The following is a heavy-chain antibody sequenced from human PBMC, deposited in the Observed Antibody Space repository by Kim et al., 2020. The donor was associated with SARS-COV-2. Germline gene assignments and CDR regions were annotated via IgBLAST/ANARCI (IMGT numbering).Heavy chain of an antibody. V-gene: IGHV1-18*04. J-gene: IGHJ4*02. CDR3: ARGAYGDVSFDY. CDR2: ISARDGHA. Sequence: ASVKVSCKACGYMFTSYGFSWVRQAPGQGLEWLGWISARDGHAKYGQKVQGRVVMTTDTSTNTAYMELWSLRSGDTAMYYCARGAYGDVSFDYWGQGTLV. CDR1: GYMFTSYG. D-gene: IGHD4-17*01.